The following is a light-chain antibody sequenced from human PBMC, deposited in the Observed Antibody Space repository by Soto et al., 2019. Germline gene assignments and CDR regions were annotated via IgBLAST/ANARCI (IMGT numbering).Light chain of an antibody. J-gene: IGKJ3*01. CDR3: QQYSTWPPS. CDR2: GTS. CDR1: QSVSGK. Sequence: VVMTQCPATLSVSPGEGATLSCRASQSVSGKLAWYQQKPGQAPRLLIYGTSTRPTGIPARFSGSGSGTEFTLTITSLQSADFAVYFCQQYSTWPPSFGPGTKVDIK. V-gene: IGKV3-15*01.